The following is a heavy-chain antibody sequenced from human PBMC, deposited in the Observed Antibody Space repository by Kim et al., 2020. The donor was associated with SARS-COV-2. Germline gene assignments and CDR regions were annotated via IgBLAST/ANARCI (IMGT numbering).Heavy chain of an antibody. CDR2: ISSAGSYL. J-gene: IGHJ3*02. CDR1: EFTFSSCA. V-gene: IGHV3-30*01. D-gene: IGHD6-13*01. Sequence: GGSLRLSCAFSEFTFSSCAMHWVRQAPGKGLEWVSSISSAGSYLFYADSVKGRFSISRDIAKNTLNLQMDSLRPEDTAVYYCARGEMEGGKYSGIFDIWCQGTLVAVSS. CDR3: ARGEMEGGKYSGIFDI.